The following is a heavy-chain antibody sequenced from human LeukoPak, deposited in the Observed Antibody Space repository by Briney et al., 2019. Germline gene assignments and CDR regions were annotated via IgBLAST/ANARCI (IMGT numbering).Heavy chain of an antibody. D-gene: IGHD6-19*01. J-gene: IGHJ5*02. CDR1: GGSISSSSYY. V-gene: IGHV4-39*01. CDR2: IYYSGST. CDR3: ARRAWGQWLKSGLYNWFDP. Sequence: SETLSLTCTVSGGSISSSSYYWGWIRQPPGKGLEWIGSIYYSGSTYYNPSLKSRVTISVDTSKNQFSLKLSSVTAADTAVYYCARRAWGQWLKSGLYNWFDPWGQGTLVTVSS.